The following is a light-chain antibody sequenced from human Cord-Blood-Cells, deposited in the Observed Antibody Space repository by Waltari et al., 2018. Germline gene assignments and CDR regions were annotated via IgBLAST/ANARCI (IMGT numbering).Light chain of an antibody. CDR3: QQRSNWPPYS. CDR1: QSVSSY. Sequence: DIVLTQSPATLSLSPGERATLSCRASQSVSSYLAWYQRKPGQAPRLLIYDASNRATGIPARFSGSGSGTDFTLTISSLEPEDFAVYYCQQRSNWPPYSFGQGTNLEIK. V-gene: IGKV3-11*01. CDR2: DAS. J-gene: IGKJ2*03.